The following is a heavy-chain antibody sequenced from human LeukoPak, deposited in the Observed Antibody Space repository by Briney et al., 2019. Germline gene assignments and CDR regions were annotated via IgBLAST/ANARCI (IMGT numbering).Heavy chain of an antibody. D-gene: IGHD5-18*01. CDR1: GYSISSGGYS. V-gene: IGHV4-30-4*07. CDR3: ARASGYSYGTLPQPFDY. Sequence: PSQTLSLTCVVFGYSISSGGYSWNWIRQSPGKGLEWIGYIYHSGSTSYNPSLKSQVLISVDTSQNQFSLKLSSVTAADTAVYYCARASGYSYGTLPQPFDYWGQGTLVTVSS. J-gene: IGHJ4*02. CDR2: IYHSGST.